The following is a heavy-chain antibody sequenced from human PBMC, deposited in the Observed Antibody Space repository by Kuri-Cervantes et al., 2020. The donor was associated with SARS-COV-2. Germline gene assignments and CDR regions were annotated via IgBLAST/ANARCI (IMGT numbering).Heavy chain of an antibody. CDR2: ISYDGNNQ. D-gene: IGHD2-2*01. J-gene: IGHJ1*01. V-gene: IGHV3-30-3*01. CDR3: ARAASEASMSSRKYFQN. CDR1: GFSFSRYR. Sequence: GGSLRLSCAASGFSFSRYRMNWVRQAPGKGLEWVAFISYDGNNQYYADSVRGRFSISRDHSMLYLQMNSLRAEDTAVYYCARAASEASMSSRKYFQNWGQGTLVTVSS.